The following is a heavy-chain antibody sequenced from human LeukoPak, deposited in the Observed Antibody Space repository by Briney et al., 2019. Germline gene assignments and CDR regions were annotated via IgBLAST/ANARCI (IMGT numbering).Heavy chain of an antibody. D-gene: IGHD6-19*01. CDR3: AKAPVGSGWYYFDY. CDR2: ISSSGSTI. CDR1: GFTFSDYY. Sequence: MTGGSLRLSCAASGFTFSDYYMSWIRQAPGKGLEWVSYISSSGSTIYYADSVKGRFTISRDNSKNTLYLQMNSLRAEDTAVYYCAKAPVGSGWYYFDYWGQGTLVTVSS. J-gene: IGHJ4*02. V-gene: IGHV3-11*01.